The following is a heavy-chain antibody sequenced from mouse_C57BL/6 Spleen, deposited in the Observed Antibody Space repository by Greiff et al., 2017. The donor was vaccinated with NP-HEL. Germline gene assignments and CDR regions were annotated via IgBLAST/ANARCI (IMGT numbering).Heavy chain of an antibody. J-gene: IGHJ2*01. CDR3: ARFRGNGEYYFDY. V-gene: IGHV1-80*01. CDR2: IYPGDGDT. D-gene: IGHD2-1*01. CDR1: GYAFSSYW. Sequence: VMLQQSGAELVKPGASVKISCKASGYAFSSYWMNWVKQRPGKGLEWIGQIYPGDGDTNYNGKFKGKATLTADKSSSTAYMQLSSLTSEDSAVYFCARFRGNGEYYFDYWGQGTTLTVSS.